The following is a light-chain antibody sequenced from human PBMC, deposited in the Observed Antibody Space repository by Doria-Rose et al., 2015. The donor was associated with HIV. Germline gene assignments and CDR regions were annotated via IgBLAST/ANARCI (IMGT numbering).Light chain of an antibody. CDR2: KAS. CDR3: QQYNSYSPWT. Sequence: DIRMTQSPSTLSASVGDSVTITCRACQNITRWLAWYQQKPGKAPKLLIYKASLLESGVPSRFSGSGSGTEFTLTISSLQPDDFATYYCQQYNSYSPWTFGPGTKLEIK. V-gene: IGKV1-5*03. CDR1: QNITRW. J-gene: IGKJ2*02.